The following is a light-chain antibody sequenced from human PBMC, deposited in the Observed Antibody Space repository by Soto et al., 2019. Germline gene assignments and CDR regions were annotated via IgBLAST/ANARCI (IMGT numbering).Light chain of an antibody. CDR1: SSNIGDNV. CDR3: AAWDGSLNGPV. V-gene: IGLV1-44*01. Sequence: QSVLTQPPSASGTPGQRVTISCSGSSSNIGDNVVNWYQQLPGTAPKLLIYSNNQRPSGVPDRFSGSKSGTSASLAISGLQSDDEADYYCAAWDGSLNGPVFGTGTKLTVL. CDR2: SNN. J-gene: IGLJ1*01.